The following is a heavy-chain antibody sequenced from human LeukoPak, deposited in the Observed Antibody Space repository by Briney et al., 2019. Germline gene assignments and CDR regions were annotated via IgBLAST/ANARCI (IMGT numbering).Heavy chain of an antibody. D-gene: IGHD6-13*01. CDR1: GFTFSSSA. J-gene: IGHJ4*01. CDR2: IVVGSGNT. V-gene: IGHV1-58*01. Sequence: ASVKVSCKVSGFTFSSSAVQWVRQARGQRLEWIGWIVVGSGNTNYAQKLQERVTITRDMSTSTAYMELSSLRSEDTAVYYCAATPAAVPYYFDYWGHGTLVTVSS. CDR3: AATPAAVPYYFDY.